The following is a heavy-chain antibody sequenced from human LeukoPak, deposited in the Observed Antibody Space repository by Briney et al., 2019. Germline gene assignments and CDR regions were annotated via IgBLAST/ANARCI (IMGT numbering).Heavy chain of an antibody. D-gene: IGHD4-23*01. CDR1: GGSISSGSYY. CDR3: ARGEAAVVTYFDY. CDR2: IYTSGST. J-gene: IGHJ4*02. V-gene: IGHV4-61*02. Sequence: PSETLSLTCTVSGGSISSGSYYWSWIRQPAGKGLEWIGRIYTSGSTNYNPSLKSRVTMSVDTSKNQFSLKLSSVTAADTAVYYCARGEAAVVTYFDYWGQGTLVTVSS.